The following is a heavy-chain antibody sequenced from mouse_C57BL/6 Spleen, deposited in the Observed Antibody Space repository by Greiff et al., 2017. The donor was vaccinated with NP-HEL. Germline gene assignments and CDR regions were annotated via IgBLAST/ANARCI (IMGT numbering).Heavy chain of an antibody. CDR1: GYTFTDYE. V-gene: IGHV1-15*01. Sequence: VQLQQSGAELVRPGASVTLSCKASGYTFTDYEMHWVKQTPVHGLEWIGAIDPETGGTAYNQKFKGKAILTADKSSSTAYMELRSLTSEDSAVYYCTRSIYGNYGFAYWGQGTLVTVSA. J-gene: IGHJ3*01. CDR2: IDPETGGT. CDR3: TRSIYGNYGFAY. D-gene: IGHD2-1*01.